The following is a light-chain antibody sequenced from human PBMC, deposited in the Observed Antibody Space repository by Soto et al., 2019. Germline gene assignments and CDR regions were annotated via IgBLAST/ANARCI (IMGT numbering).Light chain of an antibody. CDR1: QVITTS. CDR2: DGS. Sequence: DIQMTQSPSSLSASLGDRVTITCQASQVITTSLNWFQQRPGKAPSLLIFDGSDLEAGVPSRFSGSGSGTDFSFTISSLQPEDIATYYCQQYDSLPYTFGQGTKLEIK. CDR3: QQYDSLPYT. V-gene: IGKV1-33*01. J-gene: IGKJ2*01.